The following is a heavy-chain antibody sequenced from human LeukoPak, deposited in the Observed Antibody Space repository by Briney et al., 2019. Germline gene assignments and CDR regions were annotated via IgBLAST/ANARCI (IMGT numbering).Heavy chain of an antibody. CDR2: ISGSGGST. J-gene: IGHJ4*02. D-gene: IGHD6-19*01. CDR1: GFTFDDYT. Sequence: PGGSLRLSCAASGFTFDDYTMHWVRQAPGKGLEWVSAISGSGGSTYYADSVKGRFTISRDNSKNTLYLQMNSLRAEDTAVYYCAIRIAVATFDYWGQGTLVTVSS. CDR3: AIRIAVATFDY. V-gene: IGHV3-23*01.